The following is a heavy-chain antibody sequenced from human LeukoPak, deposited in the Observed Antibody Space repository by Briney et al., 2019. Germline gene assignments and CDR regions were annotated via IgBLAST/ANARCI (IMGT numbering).Heavy chain of an antibody. Sequence: SETLSLTCAVYGGSFSGYYWSWIRQPPGKGLEWIGEINHSGSTNYNPSPKSRVTISVDTSKNQFSLKLSSVTAADTAVYYCARGGRVLMVYAIRTNWFDPWGQGTLVTVSS. J-gene: IGHJ5*02. D-gene: IGHD2-8*01. CDR1: GGSFSGYY. V-gene: IGHV4-34*01. CDR3: ARGGRVLMVYAIRTNWFDP. CDR2: INHSGST.